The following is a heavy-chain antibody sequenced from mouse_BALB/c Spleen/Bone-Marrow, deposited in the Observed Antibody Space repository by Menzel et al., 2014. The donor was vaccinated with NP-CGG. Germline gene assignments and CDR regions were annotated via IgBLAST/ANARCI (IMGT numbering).Heavy chain of an antibody. J-gene: IGHJ4*01. CDR3: ARQPAYAMDY. Sequence: VQLKQSGGGLVQPGGSLKLSCATSGFTFSDYYMYWVRQTPEKRLEWVAYITKGGGSTYYPDIVKGRFTISRDNAKNTLYLQMSRLKSEDTAMYYCARQPAYAMDYWGQGTSVTVSS. CDR2: ITKGGGST. CDR1: GFTFSDYY. V-gene: IGHV5-12*02.